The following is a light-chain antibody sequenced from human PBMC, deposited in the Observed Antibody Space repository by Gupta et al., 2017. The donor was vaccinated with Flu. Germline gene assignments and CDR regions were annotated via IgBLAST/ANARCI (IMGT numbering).Light chain of an antibody. V-gene: IGLV3-1*01. CDR1: KLGYKY. CDR3: QAWDSNNVV. CDR2: QDI. Sequence: SYELTQPPSVSVSPGQTATITCSGDKLGYKYSSWYQQKPGRSPLLVIYQDIKRPSGIPERFSGSNSGNTATLTISGTQAVDEADYYCQAWDSNNVVFGGGTKLTVL. J-gene: IGLJ3*02.